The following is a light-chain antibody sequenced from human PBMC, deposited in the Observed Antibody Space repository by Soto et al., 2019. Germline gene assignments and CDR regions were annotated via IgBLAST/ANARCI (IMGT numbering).Light chain of an antibody. CDR3: HQTYTKSLS. V-gene: IGKV1-39*01. J-gene: IGKJ3*01. Sequence: DIQMTQSPSSLSASVGDRVTITCRTSQSISSYLSWYQHRPGKAPKLLIYAASSLQSGVPSRFSGSGSDTYFTLTISSLQPDDFATYYCHQTYTKSLSFGPGTRVDL. CDR2: AAS. CDR1: QSISSY.